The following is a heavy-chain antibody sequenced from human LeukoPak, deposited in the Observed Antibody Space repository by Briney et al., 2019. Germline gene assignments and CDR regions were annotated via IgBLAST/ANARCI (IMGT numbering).Heavy chain of an antibody. J-gene: IGHJ4*02. Sequence: PSETLSLTCAVSGSSMKTDNWWSWLRQSPEKGLEWIGEIFHSGLTNYNPSLRSRVTISMDISKSQFSLMLTSVTAADTAVYYCAKQSPGFMIAGHFDDWAQGILVTVSS. D-gene: IGHD3-16*01. V-gene: IGHV4-4*02. CDR3: AKQSPGFMIAGHFDD. CDR2: IFHSGLT. CDR1: GSSMKTDNW.